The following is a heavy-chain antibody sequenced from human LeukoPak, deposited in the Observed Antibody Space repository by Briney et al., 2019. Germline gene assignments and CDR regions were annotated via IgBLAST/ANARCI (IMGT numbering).Heavy chain of an antibody. CDR3: ARLYSSSWYDFITGTWFDP. D-gene: IGHD6-13*01. V-gene: IGHV1-18*01. Sequence: GASVKVSCKASGYTFTSYGISWVRQAPGQGLEWMGWISAYNGNTNYAQKLQGRVTMTTDTSTSTAYMELRSLRSDDTAVYYCARLYSSSWYDFITGTWFDPWGQGTLVTVSS. CDR1: GYTFTSYG. CDR2: ISAYNGNT. J-gene: IGHJ5*02.